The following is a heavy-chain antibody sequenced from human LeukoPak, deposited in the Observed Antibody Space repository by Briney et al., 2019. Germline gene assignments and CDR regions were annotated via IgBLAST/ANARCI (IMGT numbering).Heavy chain of an antibody. J-gene: IGHJ2*01. CDR2: INGSGSST. CDR1: GFTFSSHA. D-gene: IGHD3-3*01. Sequence: GGSLRLSYAASGFTFSSHAMSWVRQAPGKGLEWVSAINGSGSSTYYADSVKSRVSISRDNSKNTLYLQMNSLRVEDTALNYCARDFWDDFEYFDLWGRGTLVTVSS. V-gene: IGHV3-23*01. CDR3: ARDFWDDFEYFDL.